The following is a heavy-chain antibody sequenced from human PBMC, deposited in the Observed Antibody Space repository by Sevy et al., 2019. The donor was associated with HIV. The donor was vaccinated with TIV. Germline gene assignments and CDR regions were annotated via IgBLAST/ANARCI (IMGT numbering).Heavy chain of an antibody. V-gene: IGHV4-59*01. CDR2: IYYSGST. D-gene: IGHD6-13*01. J-gene: IGHJ6*02. CDR3: ARVVSSSPYYYYGMDV. CDR1: GGCMSSYY. Sequence: SETLSLTCTVSGGCMSSYYWSWIRQPPGKGLEWIGYIYYSGSTNYNPSLKSRVTISVDTSKNQFSLKLSSVTAADTAVYYCARVVSSSPYYYYGMDVWGQGSTVNVSS.